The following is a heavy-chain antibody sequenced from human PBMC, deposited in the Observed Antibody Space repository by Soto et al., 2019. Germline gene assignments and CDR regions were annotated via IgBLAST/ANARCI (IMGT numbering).Heavy chain of an antibody. Sequence: EVQLLESGGGLVQPGGSLRLSCAASGFSISRYAMTWVHQAPGKALEWVSFIDTGSGTTYYADSVKGRFTISRDRSNNTLYLQMNSLRVEDTAVYYCAKGSEASDYWGQGTLVTVSS. J-gene: IGHJ4*02. CDR2: IDTGSGTT. CDR3: AKGSEASDY. V-gene: IGHV3-23*01. CDR1: GFSISRYA.